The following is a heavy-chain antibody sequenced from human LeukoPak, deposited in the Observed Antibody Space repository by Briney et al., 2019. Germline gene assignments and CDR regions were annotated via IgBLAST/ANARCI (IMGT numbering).Heavy chain of an antibody. Sequence: GGSLRLSCAASGFTFSGSAMHWVRQASGKGLEWVGRIRSKANSYATAYAASVKGRFTISRDDSKNTAYLQMNSLKTEDTAVYYCAGVVLMVYAKKGNWFDPWGQGTLVTVSS. CDR3: AGVVLMVYAKKGNWFDP. CDR1: GFTFSGSA. D-gene: IGHD2-8*01. CDR2: IRSKANSYAT. J-gene: IGHJ5*02. V-gene: IGHV3-73*01.